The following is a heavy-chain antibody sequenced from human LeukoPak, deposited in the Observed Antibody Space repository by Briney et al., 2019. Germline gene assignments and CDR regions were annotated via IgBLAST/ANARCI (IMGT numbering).Heavy chain of an antibody. CDR3: IYGYTLDF. V-gene: IGHV3-53*01. CDR2: IYSGGST. D-gene: IGHD5-18*01. Sequence: GGSLRLSCAASGLTVTSNYMNWVRQAPGKGLEWVSVIYSGGSTNYADSVKGRFTISRDNSKNTLYLQMNSLRAEDTAVYYCIYGYTLDFWGQGTLVTVSS. J-gene: IGHJ4*02. CDR1: GLTVTSNY.